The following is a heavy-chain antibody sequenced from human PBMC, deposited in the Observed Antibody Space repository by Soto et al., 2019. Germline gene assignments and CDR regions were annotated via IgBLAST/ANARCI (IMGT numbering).Heavy chain of an antibody. Sequence: ASVKVSCKASGYTFTSYGISWVRQAPGQGLEWMGWISAYNGNTNYAQQLQGRVTLTTDTSTSTAYMELRSLRSDDTAVYYCAGPMGYCSSTTCQNPSYGMDVWGQGTTVTVSS. D-gene: IGHD2-2*01. CDR3: AGPMGYCSSTTCQNPSYGMDV. CDR1: GYTFTSYG. J-gene: IGHJ6*02. V-gene: IGHV1-18*01. CDR2: ISAYNGNT.